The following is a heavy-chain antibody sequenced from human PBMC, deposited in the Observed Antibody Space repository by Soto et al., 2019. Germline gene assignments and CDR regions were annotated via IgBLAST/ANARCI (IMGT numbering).Heavy chain of an antibody. CDR1: SASIITEQR. Sequence: QMQLQESGPGLVKPSETLSLTCAVSSASIITEQRWTWVRQPPGKGLEWIGEIHHSGSTNNNPSLRSRVTMSVDKSKNQFSLNRNSVTAADTALYYCARSFGWYAIDHWGQGTLVIVSS. J-gene: IGHJ4*02. CDR3: ARSFGWYAIDH. D-gene: IGHD6-19*01. V-gene: IGHV4-4*02. CDR2: IHHSGST.